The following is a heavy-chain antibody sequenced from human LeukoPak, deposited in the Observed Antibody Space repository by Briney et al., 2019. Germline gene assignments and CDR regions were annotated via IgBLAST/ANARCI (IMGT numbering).Heavy chain of an antibody. D-gene: IGHD3-3*01. V-gene: IGHV4-34*01. CDR3: ARGPTRITIFGVVTKKGPGNPNNWFDP. J-gene: IGHJ5*02. Sequence: KPSETLSLTCAVYGGSFSGYYWSWIRQPPGKGLEWIGEINHSGSTNYNPSLKSRVTISVDTSKNQFSLKLSPVTAADTAVYYCARGPTRITIFGVVTKKGPGNPNNWFDPWGQGTLVTVSS. CDR2: INHSGST. CDR1: GGSFSGYY.